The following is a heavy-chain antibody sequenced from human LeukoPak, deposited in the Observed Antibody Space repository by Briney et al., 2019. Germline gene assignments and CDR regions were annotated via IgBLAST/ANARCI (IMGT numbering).Heavy chain of an antibody. CDR3: AREFQIRYSGYDLWETPVDY. J-gene: IGHJ4*02. CDR1: GYTFNGYY. CDR2: INPDSGGT. V-gene: IGHV1-2*02. D-gene: IGHD5-12*01. Sequence: GASVKVSCKASGYTFNGYYMHWVRQAPGQGLEWMGWINPDSGGTNYAQNFQGRVTMTRDTSITTAYMELSRLRSDDTAVYYCAREFQIRYSGYDLWETPVDYWGQGTLVTVSS.